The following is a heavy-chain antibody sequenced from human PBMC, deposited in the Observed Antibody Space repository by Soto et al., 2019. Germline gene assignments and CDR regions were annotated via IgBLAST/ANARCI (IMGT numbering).Heavy chain of an antibody. Sequence: ASVKVSCKASGYTFTGYYMHWVRQAPGQGLEGMGWINPNSGGTHYVQKFQGWVTMTRDTSITTAYMELSRLRSDDTAVYYCARAGRYSSSWWAFDYWGQGTLVTVSS. CDR3: ARAGRYSSSWWAFDY. J-gene: IGHJ4*02. V-gene: IGHV1-2*04. CDR2: INPNSGGT. CDR1: GYTFTGYY. D-gene: IGHD6-13*01.